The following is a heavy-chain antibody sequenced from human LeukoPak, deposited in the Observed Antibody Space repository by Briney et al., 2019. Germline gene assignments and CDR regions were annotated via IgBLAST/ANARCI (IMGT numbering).Heavy chain of an antibody. CDR2: ISSSSSTI. CDR1: GFTFSSYS. D-gene: IGHD5-18*01. V-gene: IGHV3-48*01. J-gene: IGHJ4*02. Sequence: AGGSLRLSCAASGFTFSSYSMNWVRQAPGKGLEWVSYISSSSSTIYYADSVKGRFTTSRDNAKNSLCLQMNSLRAEDTAVCYCARDGRKDTAMGSDYWGQGTLVTVSS. CDR3: ARDGRKDTAMGSDY.